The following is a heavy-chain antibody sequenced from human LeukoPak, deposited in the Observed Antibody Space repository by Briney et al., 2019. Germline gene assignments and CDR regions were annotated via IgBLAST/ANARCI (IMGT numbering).Heavy chain of an antibody. CDR2: IYYSGST. V-gene: IGHV4-59*08. D-gene: IGHD3-22*01. J-gene: IGHJ4*02. CDR3: ARLSHYYDSSGYYQS. CDR1: GGSISSYY. Sequence: SETLPLTCAVSGGSISSYYWSWIRQPPGNGLEWIGYIYYSGSTNYNPSLKSRVTISVDTSKNQFSLKLSSVTAADTAVYYCARLSHYYDSSGYYQSWGQGTLVTVSS.